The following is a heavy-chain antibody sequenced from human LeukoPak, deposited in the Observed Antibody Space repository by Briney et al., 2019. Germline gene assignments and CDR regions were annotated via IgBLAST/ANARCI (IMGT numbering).Heavy chain of an antibody. Sequence: SETLSLTCTVSGGSISSGGYYWSWIRQHPGKGLEWIGYIYYSGSTYYNPSLKSRVTISVDTSKNQFSLKLSSVTAADTAVYYCARAASDIVVVVAAIDYWGQGTLVTVSS. CDR2: IYYSGST. J-gene: IGHJ4*02. V-gene: IGHV4-31*03. CDR3: ARAASDIVVVVAAIDY. D-gene: IGHD2-15*01. CDR1: GGSISSGGYY.